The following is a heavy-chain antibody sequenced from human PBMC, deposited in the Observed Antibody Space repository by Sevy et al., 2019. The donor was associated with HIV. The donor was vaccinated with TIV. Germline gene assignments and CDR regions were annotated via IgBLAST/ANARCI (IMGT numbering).Heavy chain of an antibody. CDR2: ISITGGST. J-gene: IGHJ5*02. V-gene: IGHV3-23*01. Sequence: GGSLRLSCAASGFTFSIYAMSWVRQAPGKGLEWVSVISITGGSTYYADSVKGRFTISRDNSKNTLYLQMNSLRVEDTAVYYCAKGDGALTGIDPWGQGTLVTVSS. D-gene: IGHD7-27*01. CDR1: GFTFSIYA. CDR3: AKGDGALTGIDP.